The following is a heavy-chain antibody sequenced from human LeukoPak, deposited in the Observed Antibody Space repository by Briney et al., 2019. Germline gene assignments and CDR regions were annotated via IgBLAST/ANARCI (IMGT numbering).Heavy chain of an antibody. D-gene: IGHD3-22*01. V-gene: IGHV3-30*18. CDR1: GFTSSSYG. Sequence: PGRSLRLSCAASGFTSSSYGMHWVRQSPGKGLEWVSVISYDGSNKYYADSVKGRFTISRDNSKNTLYLQMNSLRAEDTAVYYCAKEGGNYYDSDAFDIWGQGTMVTVSS. CDR3: AKEGGNYYDSDAFDI. J-gene: IGHJ3*02. CDR2: ISYDGSNK.